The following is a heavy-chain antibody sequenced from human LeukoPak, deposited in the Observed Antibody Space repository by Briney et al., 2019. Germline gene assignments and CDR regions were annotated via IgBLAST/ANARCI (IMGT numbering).Heavy chain of an antibody. CDR1: GFGFGIFA. CDR3: VKDRTPDGFYSNDL. D-gene: IGHD5-24*01. Sequence: GGSLRLSCAASGFGFGIFAMNWVRQAPGKGLEWVSVIFGNGAGIQYADSVKGRFSISRDNSENVLFLQMNSLRAEDTAVYYCVKDRTPDGFYSNDLWGQGILVTVSS. CDR2: IFGNGAGI. J-gene: IGHJ5*02. V-gene: IGHV3-23*01.